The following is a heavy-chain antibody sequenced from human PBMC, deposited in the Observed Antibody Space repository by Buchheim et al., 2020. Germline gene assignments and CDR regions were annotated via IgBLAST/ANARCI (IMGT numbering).Heavy chain of an antibody. V-gene: IGHV4-34*02. D-gene: IGHD3-9*01. CDR3: ARGGTYEILGS. CDR2: INQSGNT. Sequence: QVQLQQWGAGLLKPSETLSLTCAEYGGSFIGYYWSWIRQPPGKGLEWIGEINQSGNTNYNPSLSSRVIMLLDTSNNQFSLLLSSVTAADTAMYYCARGGTYEILGSWGQGTL. J-gene: IGHJ5*02. CDR1: GGSFIGYY.